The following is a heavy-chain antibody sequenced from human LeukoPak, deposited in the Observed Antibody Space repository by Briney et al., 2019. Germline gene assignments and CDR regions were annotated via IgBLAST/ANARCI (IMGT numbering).Heavy chain of an antibody. CDR3: AKGGQQLVRYYFDY. CDR1: RFTFSSFG. Sequence: GGSLTLSCAASRFTFSSFGMHWVRQAPGRGLEWVAVISYDGSNEYYAVSVKGRFTVSRDNSKNTLYLQMNSLRAEDTAVYYCAKGGQQLVRYYFDYWGQGTLVTVSS. V-gene: IGHV3-30*18. J-gene: IGHJ4*02. D-gene: IGHD6-13*01. CDR2: ISYDGSNE.